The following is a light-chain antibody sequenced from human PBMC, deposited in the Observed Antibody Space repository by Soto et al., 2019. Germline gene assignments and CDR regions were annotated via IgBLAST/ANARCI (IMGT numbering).Light chain of an antibody. J-gene: IGKJ4*01. CDR3: QQHYRAPLT. V-gene: IGKV4-1*01. Sequence: DIVMTQSPDSLAVSLGERATINCKSSQSVLYSSNNKNYLAWYQQKPGQPPKLLIYWASTRESGVPDRFSGSGSGTDFTLTITNLQAEDAAVYYCQQHYRAPLTFGGGTKVDIK. CDR1: QSVLYSSNNKNY. CDR2: WAS.